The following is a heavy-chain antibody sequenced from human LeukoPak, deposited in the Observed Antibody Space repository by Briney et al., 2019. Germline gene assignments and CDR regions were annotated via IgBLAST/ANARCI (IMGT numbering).Heavy chain of an antibody. CDR2: INPSGDVR. D-gene: IGHD1-26*01. J-gene: IGHJ5*02. Sequence: ASVKVSCKASGYTFGTHWMHWVRQAPGQGLEWMGIINPSGDVRSYAQKFKGRVTVTRDMSTRTVYMELSDLRPEDTAVYYCARDYSGEWEQLTGWWFDPWGQGTLVIVSS. CDR1: GYTFGTHW. V-gene: IGHV1-46*01. CDR3: ARDYSGEWEQLTGWWFDP.